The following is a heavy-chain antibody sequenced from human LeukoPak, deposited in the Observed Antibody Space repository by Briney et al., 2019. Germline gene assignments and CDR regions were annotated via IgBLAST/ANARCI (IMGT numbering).Heavy chain of an antibody. CDR2: INHSGST. CDR1: GGSFSGYY. V-gene: IGHV4-34*01. J-gene: IGHJ6*02. CDR3: ARVIRYQYYYYYGMDV. D-gene: IGHD3-9*01. Sequence: SETLSLTCAVSGGSFSGYYRSWIRQPPGKGLEWIGEINHSGSTNYNPSLKSRVTISVDTSKNQFSLKLSSVTAADTAVYYCARVIRYQYYYYYGMDVWGQGTTVTVSS.